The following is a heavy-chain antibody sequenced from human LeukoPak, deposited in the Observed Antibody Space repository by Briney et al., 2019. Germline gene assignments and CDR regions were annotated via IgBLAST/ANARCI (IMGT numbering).Heavy chain of an antibody. CDR1: GFTFSSYA. Sequence: PGGSLRLSCAASGFTFSSYAMSWVRQAPGKGLEWVSAISGSGGSTYYADSVKGRFTISRDNAENSLYLQMNSLRAEDTAVYYCARDRAYSTFDYWGQGTLVTVSS. CDR3: ARDRAYSTFDY. D-gene: IGHD3-16*01. V-gene: IGHV3-23*01. CDR2: ISGSGGST. J-gene: IGHJ4*02.